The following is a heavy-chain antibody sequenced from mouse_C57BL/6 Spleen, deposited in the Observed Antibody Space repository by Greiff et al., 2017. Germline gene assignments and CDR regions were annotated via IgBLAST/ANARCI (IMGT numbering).Heavy chain of an antibody. CDR1: GYTFTSYW. CDR2: IHPNSGST. J-gene: IGHJ2*01. CDR3: ARSPFTTVVAGDY. V-gene: IGHV1-64*01. Sequence: QVQLQQPGAELVKPGASVKLSCKASGYTFTSYWMHWVKQRPGQGLEWIGMIHPNSGSTNYNEKFKSKATLTVDKSSSTAYMQLSSLTSEDSAVYYCARSPFTTVVAGDYWGQGTTLTVSS. D-gene: IGHD1-1*01.